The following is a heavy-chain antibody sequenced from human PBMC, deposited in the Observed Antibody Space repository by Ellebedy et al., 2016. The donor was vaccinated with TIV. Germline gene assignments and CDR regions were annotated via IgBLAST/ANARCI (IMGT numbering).Heavy chain of an antibody. CDR2: ISHTGGRT. V-gene: IGHV3-23*01. CDR1: GFTFSSYA. J-gene: IGHJ4*02. D-gene: IGHD3-22*01. Sequence: GESLKISCAVSGFTFSSYAMSWVCQAPGTGLEWVSTISHTGGRTYYADSVGGLFTISRDNSKKTLYLQMNSLSAEDTAVYYCAKGRGGGSDTSAPRYYFDYWGLGTLVTVSS. CDR3: AKGRGGGSDTSAPRYYFDY.